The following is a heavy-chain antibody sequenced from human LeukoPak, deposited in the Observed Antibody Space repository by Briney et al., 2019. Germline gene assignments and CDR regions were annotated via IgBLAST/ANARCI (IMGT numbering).Heavy chain of an antibody. V-gene: IGHV3-21*01. Sequence: GGFLRLSCAASGFTFSSYSMNWVRQAPGKGLEWVSSISSSSSYIYYADSVKGRFTISRDNAKNSLYLQMNSLRAEDTAVYYCARTPGLNLYYFDYWGQGTLVTVSS. D-gene: IGHD3-10*01. CDR2: ISSSSSYI. CDR3: ARTPGLNLYYFDY. J-gene: IGHJ4*02. CDR1: GFTFSSYS.